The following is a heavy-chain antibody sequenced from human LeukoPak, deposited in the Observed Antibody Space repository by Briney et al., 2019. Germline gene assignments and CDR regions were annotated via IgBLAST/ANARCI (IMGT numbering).Heavy chain of an antibody. Sequence: SETLSLTCTVSGYSISSGYYWGWIRQPPGKGLEWIGSIYHSGSTYYNPSLKSRVTISVDTSKNQFSLKLSSVTAADTAVYYCAKAYSSGYYSQDTEDFDSWGQGTLVTVSS. CDR2: IYHSGST. CDR3: AKAYSSGYYSQDTEDFDS. CDR1: GYSISSGYY. D-gene: IGHD3-22*01. J-gene: IGHJ4*02. V-gene: IGHV4-38-2*02.